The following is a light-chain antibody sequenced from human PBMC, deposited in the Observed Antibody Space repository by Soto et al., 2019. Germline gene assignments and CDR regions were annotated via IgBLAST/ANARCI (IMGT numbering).Light chain of an antibody. CDR1: QSVNSNY. CDR2: GAS. V-gene: IGKV3-20*01. CDR3: QQYDSTPPT. J-gene: IGKJ1*01. Sequence: PGARATLSCRASQSVNSNYLAWYQRKPGQAPRLLIYGASNRATDIPYRFSASGSGTDFTLTITRLEAEDFAVYYCQQYDSTPPTCGQGTKVEVE.